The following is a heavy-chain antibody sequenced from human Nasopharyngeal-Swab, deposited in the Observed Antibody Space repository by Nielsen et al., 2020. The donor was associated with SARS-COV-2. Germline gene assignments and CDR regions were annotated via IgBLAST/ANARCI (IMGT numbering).Heavy chain of an antibody. CDR2: MNPKSGDV. J-gene: IGHJ5*02. D-gene: IGHD3-16*01. Sequence: ASVQVTSKSSGYTISRNDINWVRHATAHGLEWMGWMNPKSGDVGYAQKFQDSVTMTRNTPTTNAYMELSSLRHEDTAVYYCARGAFGLGHSWFDPWGQGTLVTVSS. CDR1: GYTISRND. CDR3: ARGAFGLGHSWFDP. V-gene: IGHV1-8*01.